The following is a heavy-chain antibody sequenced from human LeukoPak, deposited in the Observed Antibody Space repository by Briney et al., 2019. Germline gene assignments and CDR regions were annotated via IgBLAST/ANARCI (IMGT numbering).Heavy chain of an antibody. D-gene: IGHD2-2*01. V-gene: IGHV3-30*18. CDR1: GFTFITYG. J-gene: IGHJ4*02. Sequence: PGRSLRLSCAASGFTFITYGMHWVRQAPGKGLEWVTVISYDGHTNYADSVKGRFTISRGNSKNTLYLQMNGLRDEDTAVYYCAKERGSTTHFDYWGQATLVTVSS. CDR3: AKERGSTTHFDY. CDR2: ISYDGHT.